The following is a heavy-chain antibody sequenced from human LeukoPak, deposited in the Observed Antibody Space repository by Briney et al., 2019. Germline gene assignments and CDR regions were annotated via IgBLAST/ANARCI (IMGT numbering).Heavy chain of an antibody. J-gene: IGHJ4*02. Sequence: PSETLSLTCAVYGGSFGGYYWSWIRQPPGKGLEWIGEINHSGSTNYNPSLKSRVTISVDTSKNQFSLKLSSVTAADTAVYYCARKVFCSSTSCYKRPYYFDYWGQGTLVTVSS. CDR3: ARKVFCSSTSCYKRPYYFDY. V-gene: IGHV4-34*01. D-gene: IGHD2-2*02. CDR1: GGSFGGYY. CDR2: INHSGST.